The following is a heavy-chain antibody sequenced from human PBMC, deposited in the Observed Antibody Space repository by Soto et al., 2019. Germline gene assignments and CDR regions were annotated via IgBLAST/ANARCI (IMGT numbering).Heavy chain of an antibody. D-gene: IGHD5-18*01. CDR3: AKDSIPGGQYQLWY. CDR2: ISGSGGST. J-gene: IGHJ4*02. V-gene: IGHV3-23*01. CDR1: GFTFSSYA. Sequence: GGSLRLSCAASGFTFSSYAMSWVRQAPGKGLEWVSAISGSGGSTYYADSVKGRFTISRDNSKNTLYLQMNSLRAEDTAVYYCAKDSIPGGQYQLWYWGQGTLVTVSS.